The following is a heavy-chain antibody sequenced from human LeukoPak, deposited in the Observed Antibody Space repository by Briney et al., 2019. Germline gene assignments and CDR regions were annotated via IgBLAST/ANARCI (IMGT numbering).Heavy chain of an antibody. D-gene: IGHD3-22*01. CDR1: GGTFSSYA. J-gene: IGHJ4*02. Sequence: GSSVKVSCKASGGTFSSYAISWVRQAPGQGLEWMGRIIPILGIANYAQKFQGRVTITADKSTSTAYMELSSLRSEDTAVYYCARDERYAASSALPDPQYYFDYWGQGTLVTVSS. CDR3: ARDERYAASSALPDPQYYFDY. V-gene: IGHV1-69*04. CDR2: IIPILGIA.